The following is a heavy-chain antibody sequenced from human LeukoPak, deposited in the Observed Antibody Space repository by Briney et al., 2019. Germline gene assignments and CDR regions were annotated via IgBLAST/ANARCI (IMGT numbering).Heavy chain of an antibody. J-gene: IGHJ4*02. CDR3: ARDYSGWYYY. Sequence: PGGPLRLSCAVSGFTFSSYRMSWVRQAPGKGLEWVANIKQDGSEEYYLDSVKGRFTISRDNTKNSLYLQMNSLRAEDTAVYYCARDYSGWYYYWGQGTLVTVSS. V-gene: IGHV3-7*04. D-gene: IGHD6-19*01. CDR1: GFTFSSYR. CDR2: IKQDGSEE.